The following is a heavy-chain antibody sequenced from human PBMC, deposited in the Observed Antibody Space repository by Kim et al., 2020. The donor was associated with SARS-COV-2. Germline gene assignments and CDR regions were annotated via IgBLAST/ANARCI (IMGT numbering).Heavy chain of an antibody. CDR3: ARGPFGSGTAPFDY. D-gene: IGHD3-10*01. V-gene: IGHV1-18*01. J-gene: IGHJ4*02. Sequence: APKLLGRVTMTTDTSTSTAYMELRSLRSDDTAVYYCARGPFGSGTAPFDYWGQGTLVTVSS.